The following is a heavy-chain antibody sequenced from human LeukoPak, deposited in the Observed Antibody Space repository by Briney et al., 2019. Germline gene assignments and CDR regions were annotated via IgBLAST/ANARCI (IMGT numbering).Heavy chain of an antibody. CDR3: AKDLSRLYDFWSGYYLLFDY. CDR1: GFTFSSYA. J-gene: IGHJ4*02. Sequence: PGGSLRLSCAASGFTFSSYAMSWVRQAPGKGLEWVSAISGSGGSTYYADSVKGRFTISRDNSKNTLYLQMNSLRAEDTAVYYCAKDLSRLYDFWSGYYLLFDYWGQGTLVTVSS. CDR2: ISGSGGST. V-gene: IGHV3-23*01. D-gene: IGHD3-3*01.